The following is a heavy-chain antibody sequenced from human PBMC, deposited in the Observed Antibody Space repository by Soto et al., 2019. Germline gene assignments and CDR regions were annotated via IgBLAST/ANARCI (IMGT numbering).Heavy chain of an antibody. Sequence: GGSPRLSRAAPGFPFRNYWVHRVRPIPGKGLVWVSHINSDGSSTSYADSVKGRFTISRDNAKNTLYLQMNSLRAEDTAVYYCARGSRRDGYRADYWGQGTLVTVSS. CDR3: ARGSRRDGYRADY. J-gene: IGHJ4*02. V-gene: IGHV3-74*01. CDR1: GFPFRNYW. CDR2: INSDGSST. D-gene: IGHD5-12*01.